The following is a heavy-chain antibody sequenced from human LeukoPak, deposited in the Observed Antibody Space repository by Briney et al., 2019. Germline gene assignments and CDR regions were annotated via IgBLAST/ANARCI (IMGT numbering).Heavy chain of an antibody. CDR3: ARTARQCDY. CDR2: IYHSGDT. CDR1: GDSIYTSY. J-gene: IGHJ4*02. V-gene: IGHV4-59*01. D-gene: IGHD6-6*01. Sequence: SETLSLTCTVSGDSIYTSYWSWIRQPPGKGLEYIGYIYHSGDTYYNPSLKSRVTMSLDTSNNQFFLRLSSVTTADTAVYYCARTARQCDYWGQGILVSVSS.